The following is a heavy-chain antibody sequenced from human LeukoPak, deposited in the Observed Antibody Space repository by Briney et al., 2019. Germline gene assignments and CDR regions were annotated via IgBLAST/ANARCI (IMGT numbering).Heavy chain of an antibody. CDR3: ARRAYCGGGCYYPVDY. J-gene: IGHJ4*02. Sequence: ESLKISCKGSGYSFTSYWIGWVRQMPGKGLEWMGIIYPGDSDTRYSPSFQGQVTISADKSIRTAYLQWSSLKASDSAMYYCARRAYCGGGCYYPVDYWGQGTLVTVSS. D-gene: IGHD2-21*01. CDR2: IYPGDSDT. V-gene: IGHV5-51*01. CDR1: GYSFTSYW.